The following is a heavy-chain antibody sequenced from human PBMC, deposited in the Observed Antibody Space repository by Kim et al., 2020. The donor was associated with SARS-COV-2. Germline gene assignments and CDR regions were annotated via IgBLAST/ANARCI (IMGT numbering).Heavy chain of an antibody. CDR2: IYYSGST. CDR1: GGSISSYY. D-gene: IGHD6-13*01. V-gene: IGHV4-59*01. Sequence: SETLSLTCTVSGGSISSYYWSWIRQPPGKGLEWIGYIYYSGSTNYNPSLKSRVTISVDTSKNQFSLKLSSVTAADTAVYYCARGEQLHSPFDYWGQGTLVTVSS. J-gene: IGHJ4*02. CDR3: ARGEQLHSPFDY.